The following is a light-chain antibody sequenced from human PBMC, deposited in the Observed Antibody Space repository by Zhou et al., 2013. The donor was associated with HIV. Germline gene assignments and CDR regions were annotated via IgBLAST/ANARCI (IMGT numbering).Light chain of an antibody. CDR1: QSLDNW. V-gene: IGKV1-5*03. Sequence: DIRMTQFPSTLSASVGDRVTITCRASQSLDNWLAWYQQKPGKAPSLLIYKASNLESGVPSRFSGSGSGTEFTLTIASLQPADIATYYCQQCRNSPWTFGQGTKVEMK. CDR3: QQCRNSPWT. J-gene: IGKJ1*01. CDR2: KAS.